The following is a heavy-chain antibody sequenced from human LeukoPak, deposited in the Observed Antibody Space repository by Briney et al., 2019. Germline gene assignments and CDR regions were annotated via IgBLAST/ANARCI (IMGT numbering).Heavy chain of an antibody. V-gene: IGHV1-3*01. J-gene: IGHJ4*02. Sequence: ASMKVSCKASGYTFISYTLHWVRQAPGQRLEWMGWINAGNGNTKYSQKFQGRVTFTRDTSASTAYMELSSLRSEDTAMYYCARGGWEYTVTTLYYLDSLGQGTLVTGSS. CDR1: GYTFISYT. D-gene: IGHD4-11*01. CDR2: INAGNGNT. CDR3: ARGGWEYTVTTLYYLDS.